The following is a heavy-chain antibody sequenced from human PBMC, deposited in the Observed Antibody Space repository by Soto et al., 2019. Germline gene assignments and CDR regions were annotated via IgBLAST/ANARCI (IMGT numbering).Heavy chain of an antibody. CDR3: ARDRGAYCSGGNGDSGAFFDS. CDR2: ISTSTTYT. D-gene: IGHD2-15*01. V-gene: IGHV3-11*05. Sequence: QVQLVESGGGLVKPGGSLRLSCAASGFSFTDFYMNWIRQAPGKGLEWVSLISTSTTYTKYADSVKGRFTISRDNAKNALYLQMSSLRAEDTAVYYCARDRGAYCSGGNGDSGAFFDSLGPGTLVTVSS. J-gene: IGHJ4*02. CDR1: GFSFTDFY.